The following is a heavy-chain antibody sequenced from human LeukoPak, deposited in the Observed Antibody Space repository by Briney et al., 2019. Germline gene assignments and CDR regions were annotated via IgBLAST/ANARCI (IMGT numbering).Heavy chain of an antibody. CDR1: GFTFSSYG. Sequence: GGSLRLSCAASGFTFSSYGMHWVRQAPGKGLEWVAVISYDGSNKYYADSVKGRFTISRDNSKNTLYLQMNSLRAEDTAVYYCAKAPGEPSYFDYWGQGTLVTVSS. D-gene: IGHD1-14*01. V-gene: IGHV3-30*18. J-gene: IGHJ4*02. CDR2: ISYDGSNK. CDR3: AKAPGEPSYFDY.